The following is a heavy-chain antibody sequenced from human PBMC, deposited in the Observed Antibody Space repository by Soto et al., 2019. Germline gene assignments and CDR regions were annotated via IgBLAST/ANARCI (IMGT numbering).Heavy chain of an antibody. Sequence: GWSLRLSCAASGFTVSSNYMSWVRQAPGKGLEWVSVIYSGGSTYYADSVKGRFTISRDNSKNTLYLQMNSLRAEDTAVYYCAKAGIAAAENWFDPWGQGTLVTVSS. CDR2: IYSGGST. D-gene: IGHD6-13*01. CDR1: GFTVSSNY. J-gene: IGHJ5*02. CDR3: AKAGIAAAENWFDP. V-gene: IGHV3-66*02.